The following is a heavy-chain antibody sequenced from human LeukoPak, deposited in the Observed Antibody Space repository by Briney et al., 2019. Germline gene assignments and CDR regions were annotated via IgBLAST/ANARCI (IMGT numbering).Heavy chain of an antibody. D-gene: IGHD3-16*01. CDR3: ARDYVGDNWFDP. V-gene: IGHV1-46*01. J-gene: IGHJ5*02. Sequence: ASVKVSCKASGYTFTSYYMHWVRQAPGQGLEWMGIINPSGGSTSYAQKFQGRVTMTRDTSTSTVYMELSSLRSDDTAVYYCARDYVGDNWFDPWGQGTLVTVSS. CDR1: GYTFTSYY. CDR2: INPSGGST.